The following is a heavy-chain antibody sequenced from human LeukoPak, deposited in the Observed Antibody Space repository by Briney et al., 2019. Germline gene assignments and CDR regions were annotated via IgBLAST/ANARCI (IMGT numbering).Heavy chain of an antibody. CDR2: MNPNSGYT. Sequence: VAPVKVSCKASGYSFTSYDINWVRQATGQGLEWMGWMNPNSGYTGYAQRFQGRITMTRNTSISTVYMELSSLRFEDTAIYYCARMTYDGSGPNPNWFDPWGQGTLVTVSS. J-gene: IGHJ5*02. D-gene: IGHD3-22*01. CDR1: GYSFTSYD. V-gene: IGHV1-8*01. CDR3: ARMTYDGSGPNPNWFDP.